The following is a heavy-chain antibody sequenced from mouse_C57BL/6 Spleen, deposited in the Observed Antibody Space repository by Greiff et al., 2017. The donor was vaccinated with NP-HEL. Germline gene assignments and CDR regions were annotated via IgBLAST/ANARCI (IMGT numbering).Heavy chain of an antibody. J-gene: IGHJ3*01. CDR3: TRGHDGYFAWFAD. CDR1: GYTFTDYE. D-gene: IGHD2-3*01. Sequence: QVQLQQSGAELVRPGASVTLSCKASGYTFTDYEMHWVKQTPVHGLEWIGAIDPETGGTAYNQKFKGKAILTADKSSSTAYMELRSLTSEDSAVYYCTRGHDGYFAWFADWGQGTLVTVAA. CDR2: IDPETGGT. V-gene: IGHV1-15*01.